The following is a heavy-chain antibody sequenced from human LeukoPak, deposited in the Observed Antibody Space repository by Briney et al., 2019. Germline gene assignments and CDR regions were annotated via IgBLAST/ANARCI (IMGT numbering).Heavy chain of an antibody. V-gene: IGHV3-74*01. J-gene: IGHJ4*02. D-gene: IGHD2-2*01. CDR3: ARDLPFCSSTSCLNFDY. CDR2: INSDGSST. CDR1: GFTFSSYW. Sequence: PGRSLRLSCAASGFTFSSYWMHWVRQAPGKGLVWVSRINSDGSSTSYADSVKGRFTISRDNAKNTLYLQMNSLRAEDTAVYYCARDLPFCSSTSCLNFDYWGQGTLVTVSS.